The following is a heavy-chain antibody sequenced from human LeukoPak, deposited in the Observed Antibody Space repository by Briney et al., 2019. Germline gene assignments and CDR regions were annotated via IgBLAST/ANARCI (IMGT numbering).Heavy chain of an antibody. V-gene: IGHV4-61*01. CDR1: GGSVSSGSYY. J-gene: IGHJ4*02. CDR2: IYYSGST. D-gene: IGHD1-14*01. CDR3: AADVDPGIIDY. Sequence: PSETLSLTCTVSGGSVSSGSYYWSWIRQPPGKGLEWIGYIYYSGSTNYNPSLKNRVTISVDTSKNQFSLKLSSVTAADTAVYYCAADVDPGIIDYWGQGTLVTVSS.